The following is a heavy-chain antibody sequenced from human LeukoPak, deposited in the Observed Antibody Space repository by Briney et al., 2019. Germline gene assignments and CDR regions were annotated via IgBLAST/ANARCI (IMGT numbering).Heavy chain of an antibody. CDR1: GGSISNYY. CDR3: AGTYDYVWGSYRYDY. Sequence: PSETLSLTCTVSGGSISNYYWSWIRQPPGKGLEWIGYIYDTGSTNYNPSLKSRVTISVDTSKNQFPLKLSSVTAADTAVYYCAGTYDYVWGSYRYDYWGQGTLVTVSS. V-gene: IGHV4-59*01. CDR2: IYDTGST. J-gene: IGHJ4*02. D-gene: IGHD3-16*02.